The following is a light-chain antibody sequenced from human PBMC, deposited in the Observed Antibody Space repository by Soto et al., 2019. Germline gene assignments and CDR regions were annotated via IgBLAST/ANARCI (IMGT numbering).Light chain of an antibody. Sequence: QSVLTQPASVSGAPGQSITISCTGTSSDVGKYTFVSWYGQHPGKAPKLIIFEVNKRPSGVSNRFSGSKSGNTASLTISGLQAEEEATYYCCLYGGSNNYVVFGGGTKVTVL. J-gene: IGLJ2*01. CDR2: EVN. CDR1: SSDVGKYTF. V-gene: IGLV2-23*02. CDR3: CLYGGSNNYVV.